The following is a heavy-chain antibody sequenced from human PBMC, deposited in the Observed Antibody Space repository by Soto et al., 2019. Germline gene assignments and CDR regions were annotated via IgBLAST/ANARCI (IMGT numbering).Heavy chain of an antibody. CDR1: GGSISSSNW. CDR2: IYHSGST. D-gene: IGHD3-10*01. CDR3: AGSYMVRGVANWFDP. V-gene: IGHV4-4*02. Sequence: QVQLQESGPGLVKPSGTLSLTCAVSGGSISSSNWWSWVRQPPGKGLEWIGEIYHSGSTNYNPSLKGRVTIPVDKSKNLFSLKLSSGTAADTAVYYCAGSYMVRGVANWFDPGGQGTLVTVSS. J-gene: IGHJ5*02.